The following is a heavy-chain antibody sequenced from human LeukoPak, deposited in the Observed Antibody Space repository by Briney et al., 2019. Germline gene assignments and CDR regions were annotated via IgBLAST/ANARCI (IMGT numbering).Heavy chain of an antibody. CDR1: GGSFSGYY. CDR3: ARVGYYDYVWGSYRAYYFDY. Sequence: SETLSLTCAVYGGSFSGYYWSWIRQPPGKGLEWIGEINHSGSTNYNPSLKSRVTISVDTSKNQFSLKLSSATAADTAVYYCARVGYYDYVWGSYRAYYFDYWGQGTLVTVSS. V-gene: IGHV4-34*01. J-gene: IGHJ4*02. CDR2: INHSGST. D-gene: IGHD3-16*02.